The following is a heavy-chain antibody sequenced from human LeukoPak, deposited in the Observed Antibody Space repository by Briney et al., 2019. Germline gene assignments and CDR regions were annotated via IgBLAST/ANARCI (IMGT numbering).Heavy chain of an antibody. D-gene: IGHD1-7*01. CDR1: GFTFSDYY. J-gene: IGHJ4*02. CDR3: ARASAITGTTSFDY. CDR2: ISGGSAYT. Sequence: TAGGSLRLSCAASGFTFSDYYMTWIRQAPGKGLEWVSYISGGSAYTNCADSVKGRFTISRDNAKNSLYLQMNSLRAEDTAVYYCARASAITGTTSFDYWGQGSLVTVSS. V-gene: IGHV3-11*06.